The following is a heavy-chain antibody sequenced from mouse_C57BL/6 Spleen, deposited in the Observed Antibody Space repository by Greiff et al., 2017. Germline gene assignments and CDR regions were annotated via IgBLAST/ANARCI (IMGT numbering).Heavy chain of an antibody. V-gene: IGHV1-69*01. CDR3: ARKLGGGYWCFDV. CDR1: GYTFTSYW. Sequence: QVQLQQPGAELVMPGASVKLSCKASGYTFTSYWMHWVKQRPGQGLEWIGKIHPSGSYTNYNQKFKGKATLTVDKSSSTAYMQLSSLTSEDSAVYYCARKLGGGYWCFDVWGTGTMVTVSS. CDR2: IHPSGSYT. J-gene: IGHJ1*03. D-gene: IGHD4-1*01.